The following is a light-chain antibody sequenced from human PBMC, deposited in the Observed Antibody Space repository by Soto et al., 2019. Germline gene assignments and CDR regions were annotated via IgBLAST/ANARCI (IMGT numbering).Light chain of an antibody. Sequence: EIVLTQSPGTLSLSPGERATLSCRASQSVSRGYLAWYQHRPGQGPRLLISGASSRATGIPDSFTGSGSGTDFPITISRLEPEDFAVYCCQQYDSRPLTFGGGTKVEIK. V-gene: IGKV3-20*01. CDR2: GAS. CDR3: QQYDSRPLT. J-gene: IGKJ4*01. CDR1: QSVSRGY.